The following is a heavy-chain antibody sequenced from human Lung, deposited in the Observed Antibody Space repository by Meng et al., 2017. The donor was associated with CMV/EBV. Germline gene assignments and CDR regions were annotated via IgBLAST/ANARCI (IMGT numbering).Heavy chain of an antibody. V-gene: IGHV3-74*01. CDR2: INGDGSST. Sequence: GESLKIPXAASGFTFSSYWMHWVRQAPGKGLVWVIRINGDGSSTSYADSVKGRFTNPRDNGKNTLYLQMNSLRAEDTAVYYCARDVVEGSVWLGYWGQGTLVTVSS. CDR1: GFTFSSYW. D-gene: IGHD2-15*01. CDR3: ARDVVEGSVWLGY. J-gene: IGHJ4*02.